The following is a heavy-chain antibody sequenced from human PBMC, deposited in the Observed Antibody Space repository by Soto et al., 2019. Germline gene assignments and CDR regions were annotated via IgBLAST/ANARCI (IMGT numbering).Heavy chain of an antibody. Sequence: EVQLVESGGGLVQPGGSLRLSCVDSGFTFSSYWMSWVRQAPVKGLEWVGKIKQDGSEENYVDSVKGRFTISRDNAKNSMYLQMTSRRAEDTAVYYCARITASGRGWDVWGQGTTVVVSS. CDR2: IKQDGSEE. J-gene: IGHJ6*02. CDR3: ARITASGRGWDV. V-gene: IGHV3-7*01. D-gene: IGHD6-13*01. CDR1: GFTFSSYW.